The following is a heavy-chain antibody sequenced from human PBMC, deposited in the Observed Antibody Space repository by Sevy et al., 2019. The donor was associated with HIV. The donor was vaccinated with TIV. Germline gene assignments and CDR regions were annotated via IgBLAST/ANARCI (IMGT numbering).Heavy chain of an antibody. CDR2: ISYDRSDK. CDR3: ARVFSSYYFDY. V-gene: IGHV3-30*06. Sequence: GGSLRLSCAASGFTFGSYGMPWVRQAPGKGLEWVAYISYDRSDKNYADPVKGRFTISRDNSKNSVFLQLNSLGPEDTAVYYCARVFSSYYFDYWGQGTLVTVSS. CDR1: GFTFGSYG. J-gene: IGHJ4*02.